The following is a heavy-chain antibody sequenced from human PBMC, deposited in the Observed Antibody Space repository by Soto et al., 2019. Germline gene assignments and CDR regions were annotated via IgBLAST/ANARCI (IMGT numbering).Heavy chain of an antibody. Sequence: QVQLQESGPGLVKPSETLSLTCTVCGGSVSSGSYYWSWIRQPPGKGLEWIGYIYYSGSTNYNPSLKSRVTISVDTSKNQFSLKLSSVTAADTAVYYCARDGGVYGDYVAYWGQGTLVTVSS. CDR1: GGSVSSGSYY. CDR2: IYYSGST. V-gene: IGHV4-61*01. J-gene: IGHJ4*02. CDR3: ARDGGVYGDYVAY. D-gene: IGHD4-17*01.